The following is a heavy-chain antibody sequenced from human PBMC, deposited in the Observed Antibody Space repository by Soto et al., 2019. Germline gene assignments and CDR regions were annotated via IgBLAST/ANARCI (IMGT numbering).Heavy chain of an antibody. CDR3: AKRDRGYYYYYGMDV. J-gene: IGHJ6*02. D-gene: IGHD3-10*01. V-gene: IGHV3-23*01. Sequence: GGSLRLSCSASGFTRSSYAMSWLRQAPGKGLEWVSAISGSGGSTYYADSVKGRFTISRDNSKNTLYLQMNSLRAEDTAVYYCAKRDRGYYYYYGMDVWGQGTTVTVS. CDR2: ISGSGGST. CDR1: GFTRSSYA.